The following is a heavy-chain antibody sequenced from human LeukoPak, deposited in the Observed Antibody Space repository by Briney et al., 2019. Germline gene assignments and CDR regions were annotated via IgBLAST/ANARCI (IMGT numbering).Heavy chain of an antibody. CDR2: ISSRSSYT. Sequence: NPGGSLRLSCAASGFTFSDYYMSWIRQAPGKGLEWVSYISSRSSYTKYADSVEGRPTISRDNAKNSLYLQMNSLRAEDTAVYYCARVLSSSWGAYYYYGMDVWGQGATVTVSS. CDR3: ARVLSSSWGAYYYYGMDV. CDR1: GFTFSDYY. D-gene: IGHD6-13*01. J-gene: IGHJ6*02. V-gene: IGHV3-11*06.